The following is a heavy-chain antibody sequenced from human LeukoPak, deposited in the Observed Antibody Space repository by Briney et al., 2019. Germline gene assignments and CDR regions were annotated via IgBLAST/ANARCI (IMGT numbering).Heavy chain of an antibody. CDR2: IGRGGGDI. CDR3: ARDRVGATDYFDY. CDR1: GFTFSDYA. J-gene: IGHJ4*02. Sequence: GGSLRLSCAASGFTFSDYAMTWVRQAPGKGLEWVSVIGRGGGDIQYADSVQGRFTISRDNSKNTLYLQMNSLRAEDTAVYYRARDRVGATDYFDYWGQGTLVTVSS. D-gene: IGHD1-26*01. V-gene: IGHV3-23*01.